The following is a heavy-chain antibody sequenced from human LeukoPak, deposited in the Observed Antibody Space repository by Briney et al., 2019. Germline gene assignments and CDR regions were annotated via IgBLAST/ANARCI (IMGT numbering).Heavy chain of an antibody. J-gene: IGHJ6*03. Sequence: GGSLRLSCAASGFTFSSYGMHWVRQAPGKGLEWVAVISYDGSNKYYADSVKGRFTISRDNSKNTLYLQMNSLRAEDTAVYYCAKDWEWLRPYYYSMDVWGKGTTVTVSS. D-gene: IGHD5-12*01. CDR3: AKDWEWLRPYYYSMDV. CDR1: GFTFSSYG. V-gene: IGHV3-30*18. CDR2: ISYDGSNK.